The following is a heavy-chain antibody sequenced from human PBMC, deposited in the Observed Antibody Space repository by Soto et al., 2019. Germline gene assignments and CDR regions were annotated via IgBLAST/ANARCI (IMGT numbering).Heavy chain of an antibody. CDR2: TSFNGNNK. CDR3: ARDSNRENYLEH. Sequence: QVQLVESGGGVVQPGRSLRLSCAASGLSFSNYGMHWVHQAPGKGLEWVAVTSFNGNNKWYTDSVKGRFTISRDNSKNTLYLQMDSLRDEDTAVYYCARDSNRENYLEHWGPGTLVTVSS. V-gene: IGHV3-30*03. J-gene: IGHJ4*02. CDR1: GLSFSNYG.